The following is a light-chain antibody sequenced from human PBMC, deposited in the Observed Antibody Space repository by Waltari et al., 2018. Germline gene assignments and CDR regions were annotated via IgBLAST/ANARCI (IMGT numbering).Light chain of an antibody. J-gene: IGLJ2*01. CDR3: AAWDDSRNSVI. CDR1: SSNIGSNS. V-gene: IGLV1-44*01. Sequence: QSVLTQPPSASGTPGQRVTISCSGSSSNIGSNSVHWYRQLPGSAPKLLIYVNNERLSGVPDRFSGSKSGTSASLAISGLRSEDEADYFCAAWDDSRNSVIFGGGTKVTVL. CDR2: VNN.